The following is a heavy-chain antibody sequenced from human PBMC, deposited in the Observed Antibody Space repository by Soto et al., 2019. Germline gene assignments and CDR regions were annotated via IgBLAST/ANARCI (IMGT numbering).Heavy chain of an antibody. CDR2: MGYNGYT. V-gene: IGHV4-59*08. CDR3: ARQGFGELHGLVDV. J-gene: IGHJ6*02. D-gene: IGHD3-10*01. Sequence: QVQLQESGPGLVKPSETLSLTCTISGGPSSNYYCSWFRQPPGQGLEWIGYMGYNGYTRYNPSLRSRVTISLDTSKNQFSLNLSSVTAADTALYYCARQGFGELHGLVDVWGQGTTLTVSS. CDR1: GGPSSNYY.